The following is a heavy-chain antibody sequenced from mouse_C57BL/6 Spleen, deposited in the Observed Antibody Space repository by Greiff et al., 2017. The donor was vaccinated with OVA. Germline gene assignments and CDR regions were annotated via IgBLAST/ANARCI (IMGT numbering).Heavy chain of an antibody. J-gene: IGHJ2*01. Sequence: VQLKQSGPELVKPGASVKISCKASGYTFTDYYMNWVKQSPGKSLEWIGDINPNNGGTSYNQKFKGKATLTVDKSSSTAYMELRSLTSEDSAVYYCARSMVTTSYYFDYWGQGTTLTVSS. CDR2: INPNNGGT. D-gene: IGHD2-2*01. CDR3: ARSMVTTSYYFDY. V-gene: IGHV1-26*01. CDR1: GYTFTDYY.